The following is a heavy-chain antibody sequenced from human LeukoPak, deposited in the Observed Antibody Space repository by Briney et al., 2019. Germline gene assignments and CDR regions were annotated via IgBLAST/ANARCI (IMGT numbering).Heavy chain of an antibody. Sequence: SVKVSCKASGGTFSSYAISWVRQAPGQGLEWMGGIIPILGTANYAQKFQGRVTITADKSTSTAYMELSSLRSEDTAVYYCAATERYYYDSSGYFAFDIWGQGTMVTVSS. D-gene: IGHD3-22*01. CDR1: GGTFSSYA. J-gene: IGHJ3*02. V-gene: IGHV1-69*10. CDR3: AATERYYYDSSGYFAFDI. CDR2: IIPILGTA.